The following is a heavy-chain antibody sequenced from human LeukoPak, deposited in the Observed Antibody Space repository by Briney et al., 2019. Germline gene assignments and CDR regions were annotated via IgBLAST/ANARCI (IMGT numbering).Heavy chain of an antibody. CDR1: GYTFATYG. CDR3: ATSGYDILTGYYPAFDY. CDR2: VSDHNDGP. J-gene: IGHJ4*02. D-gene: IGHD3-9*01. Sequence: ASVKVSCKASGYTFATYGISWVRQVPGQGLEWMGWVSDHNDGPNYARKFKDRVTMTADTSTSTAYMELRSLRSDDTAVYYCATSGYDILTGYYPAFDYWGQGTLVTVSS. V-gene: IGHV1-18*01.